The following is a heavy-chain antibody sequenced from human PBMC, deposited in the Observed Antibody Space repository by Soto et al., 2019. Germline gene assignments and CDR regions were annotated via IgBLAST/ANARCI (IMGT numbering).Heavy chain of an antibody. CDR2: INAGNGNT. J-gene: IGHJ4*02. CDR1: RDTFTCYA. Sequence: ASVKVSSKAPRDTFTCYAMHWARHAPGKRLEWMGWINAGNGNTKYSQKFQGRVTITRDTSASTAYMELSSLRSEDTDVYYCARDLGGWPEYWGQGTLVTVSS. CDR3: ARDLGGWPEY. D-gene: IGHD2-15*01. V-gene: IGHV1-3*01.